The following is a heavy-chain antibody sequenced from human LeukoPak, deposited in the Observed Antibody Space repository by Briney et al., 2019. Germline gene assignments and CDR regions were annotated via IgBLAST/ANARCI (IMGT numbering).Heavy chain of an antibody. D-gene: IGHD2-15*01. CDR1: GFTVSSNY. J-gene: IGHJ4*02. V-gene: IGHV3-53*01. CDR2: IYSGGST. CDR3: ARDRWGYCSGGSCYGPGVLDY. Sequence: GGSLRLSCAASGFTVSSNYMSWVRQAPGRGLEWASVIYSGGSTYYADSVKGRFTISRDNSKNTLYLQMNSLRAEDTAVYYCARDRWGYCSGGSCYGPGVLDYWGQGTLVTVSS.